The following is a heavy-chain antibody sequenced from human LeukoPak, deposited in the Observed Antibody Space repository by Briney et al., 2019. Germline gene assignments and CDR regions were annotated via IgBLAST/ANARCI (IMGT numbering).Heavy chain of an antibody. D-gene: IGHD6-25*01. V-gene: IGHV1-46*01. J-gene: IGHJ4*02. Sequence: VASVKVSCKASGFTFTSYYMHWVRQAPGQGLEWMGVINPSVGSASYAQNFQGRVTMTRDTSTSTVYMDLYSLRSDDTAVYYCARASGSHGSYSGQGTLVTVSS. CDR3: ARASGSHGSY. CDR1: GFTFTSYY. CDR2: INPSVGSA.